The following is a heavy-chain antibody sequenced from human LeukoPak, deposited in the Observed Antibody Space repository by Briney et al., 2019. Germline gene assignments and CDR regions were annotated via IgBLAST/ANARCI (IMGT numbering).Heavy chain of an antibody. D-gene: IGHD3-10*01. CDR2: IYYSGST. CDR1: GGSISSSSYY. CDR3: ARSGECSSGLFH. V-gene: IGHV4-61*05. Sequence: SETLSLTCTVSGGSISSSSYYWGWIRQPPGKGLEWIGYIYYSGSTNYNPSLKSRVTMSVDTSKNQFSLKLSSVTAADTAVYYCARSGECSSGLFHWGQGTRVTVSS. J-gene: IGHJ4*02.